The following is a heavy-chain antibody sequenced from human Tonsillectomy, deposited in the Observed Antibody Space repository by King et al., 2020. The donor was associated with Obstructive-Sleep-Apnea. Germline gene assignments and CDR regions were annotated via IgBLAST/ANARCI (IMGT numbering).Heavy chain of an antibody. CDR1: GFTFRSYS. J-gene: IGHJ6*02. CDR3: ARDRQQLVPGYYYYGLDV. Sequence: GQLVQSGGGLVQPGGSLRLSCAASGFTFRSYSMNWVRQAPGKGLEWVSYISTSSSAIYYADSVKGRFIISRDNAENSLYLQMNSVRAEDTAVYWCARDRQQLVPGYYYYGLDVWGQGTTVTVSS. V-gene: IGHV3-48*04. CDR2: ISTSSSAI. D-gene: IGHD6-13*01.